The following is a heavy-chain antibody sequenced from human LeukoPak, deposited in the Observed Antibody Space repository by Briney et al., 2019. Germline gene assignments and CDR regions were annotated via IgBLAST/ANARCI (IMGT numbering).Heavy chain of an antibody. CDR2: IFPGDSDT. CDR1: GYSLTSYW. V-gene: IGHV5-51*01. CDR3: VRQGYSYGSDY. Sequence: GESLKISCKVAGYSLTSYWIGWVRQMPGIGLEWMGIIFPGDSDTRYSPPLQGQVSISVDKSISTAYLQWSSLRASDTAKYYCVRQGYSYGSDYWGQGTLVTVSS. D-gene: IGHD5-18*01. J-gene: IGHJ4*02.